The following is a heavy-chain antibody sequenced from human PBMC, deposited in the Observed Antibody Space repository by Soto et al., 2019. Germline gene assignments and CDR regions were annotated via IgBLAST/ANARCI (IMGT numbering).Heavy chain of an antibody. J-gene: IGHJ4*02. V-gene: IGHV3-64D*06. CDR1: VFTISSYA. Sequence: PGWSLRLSCSVFVFTISSYAMHWVRQAPGKGLQYVSSISSNGGSTYYADSVKGRFTISRDNSKNTLYLQMSSLRIEDTAMYYCVKDRYVDYWGQGTLVTVSS. CDR3: VKDRYVDY. CDR2: ISSNGGST.